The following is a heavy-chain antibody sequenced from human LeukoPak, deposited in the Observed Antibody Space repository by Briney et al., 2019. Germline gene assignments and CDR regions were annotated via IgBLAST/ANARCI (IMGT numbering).Heavy chain of an antibody. CDR2: IYYSGST. J-gene: IGHJ4*02. V-gene: IGHV4-59*08. CDR1: GGSISSYY. CDR3: AMTPGYSSLGYYFDY. D-gene: IGHD6-19*01. Sequence: PSETLSLTCTVSGGSISSYYWSWIRQPPEKGLEWIGYIYYSGSTNYNPSLKSRVTISVDTSKNQFSLKLSSVTAADTAVYYCAMTPGYSSLGYYFDYWGQGTLVTVSS.